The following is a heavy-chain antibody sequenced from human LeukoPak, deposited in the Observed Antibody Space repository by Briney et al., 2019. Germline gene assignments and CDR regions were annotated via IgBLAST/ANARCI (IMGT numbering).Heavy chain of an antibody. CDR3: ARSATWFGELGDFDY. CDR1: GGTFSSYA. CDR2: IIPIFGTA. Sequence: SVKVSCKASGGTFSSYAISWVRRAPGQGLEWMGGIIPIFGTANYAQKFQGRVTITADESTSTAYMELSSLRSEDTAVYYCARSATWFGELGDFDYWGQGTLVTVSS. J-gene: IGHJ4*02. V-gene: IGHV1-69*01. D-gene: IGHD3-10*01.